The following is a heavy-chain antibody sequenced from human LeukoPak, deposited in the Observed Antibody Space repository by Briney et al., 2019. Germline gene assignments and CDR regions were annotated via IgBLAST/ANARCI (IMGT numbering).Heavy chain of an antibody. D-gene: IGHD2-2*01. CDR3: ARGVVPAANWGFDY. CDR2: IYYSGST. Sequence: SETLSLTCTVSGGSISSYYWGWIRQPPGKGLEWIGSIYYSGSTYYNPSLKSRVTISVDTSKNQFSLKLSSVTAADTAVYYCARGVVPAANWGFDYWGQGTLVTVSS. V-gene: IGHV4-39*01. J-gene: IGHJ4*02. CDR1: GGSISSYY.